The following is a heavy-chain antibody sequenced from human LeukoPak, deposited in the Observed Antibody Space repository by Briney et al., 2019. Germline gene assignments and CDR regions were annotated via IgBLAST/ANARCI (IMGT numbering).Heavy chain of an antibody. CDR2: IIPIFGTA. V-gene: IGHV1-69*05. CDR3: ARAESTVQPLVG. Sequence: SVKVSCKASGGTCSSYAISWVRQAPGQGLEWMGGIIPIFGTANYAQTFQGRVTITTDESTSTAYMELSSLRSEDTAVYYCARAESTVQPLVGWGQGTLVTVSS. J-gene: IGHJ4*02. CDR1: GGTCSSYA. D-gene: IGHD1-26*01.